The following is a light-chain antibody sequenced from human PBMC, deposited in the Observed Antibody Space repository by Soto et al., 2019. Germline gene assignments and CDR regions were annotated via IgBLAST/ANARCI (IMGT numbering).Light chain of an antibody. CDR3: SSYTSSSTLV. CDR1: NSDVGAYKY. J-gene: IGLJ1*01. V-gene: IGLV2-14*01. CDR2: EVS. Sequence: QSALTQPASVSGSPGQSITISCIGTNSDVGAYKYVSWYQQQPDKAPKLIIYEVSNRPSGVSNRFSGSKSGNTASLTISGLQAEDEADYYCSSYTSSSTLVFGTGTKLTVL.